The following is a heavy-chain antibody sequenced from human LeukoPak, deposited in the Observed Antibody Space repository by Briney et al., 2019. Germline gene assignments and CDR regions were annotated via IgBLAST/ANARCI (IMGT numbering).Heavy chain of an antibody. V-gene: IGHV1-2*02. Sequence: ASVKVSCKASGYTFNGYYMHWVRQAPGQRLEWMGWINPNSGGTNYAQKFQGRVTMTRDTSITTAYMELSRLSSDDTAVYYCARHPGKVTNDWYFDLWGRGTLVTVSS. CDR1: GYTFNGYY. CDR2: INPNSGGT. CDR3: ARHPGKVTNDWYFDL. J-gene: IGHJ2*01. D-gene: IGHD4-23*01.